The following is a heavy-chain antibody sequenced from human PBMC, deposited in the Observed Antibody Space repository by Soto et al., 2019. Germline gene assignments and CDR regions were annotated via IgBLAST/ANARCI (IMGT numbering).Heavy chain of an antibody. V-gene: IGHV4-4*02. CDR3: ARSSITPRLFMYPFDY. D-gene: IGHD6-6*01. CDR2: IYHGGNI. CDR1: GDSISSTRW. Sequence: SETLSLTCTVSGDSISSTRWWSWVRQSPGKGLEWIGDIYHGGNIYHNPSLKSRGTISLDTSKNQFSLRLSSVTAADTAVYYCARSSITPRLFMYPFDYWGQGTLVTVSS. J-gene: IGHJ4*02.